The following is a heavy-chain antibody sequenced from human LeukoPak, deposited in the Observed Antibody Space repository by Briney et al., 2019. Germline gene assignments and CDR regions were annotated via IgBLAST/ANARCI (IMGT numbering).Heavy chain of an antibody. Sequence: GGSLRLSCAASGFTFSSYGMSWVRQAPGKGLEWVSAISGNGGSTYYADSVKGRFTISRDNSKNTLYLQMNSLRAEDTAVYYCARAPSNAHFDYWGQGTLVTVSS. CDR1: GFTFSSYG. J-gene: IGHJ4*02. D-gene: IGHD3-3*02. CDR2: ISGNGGST. CDR3: ARAPSNAHFDY. V-gene: IGHV3-23*01.